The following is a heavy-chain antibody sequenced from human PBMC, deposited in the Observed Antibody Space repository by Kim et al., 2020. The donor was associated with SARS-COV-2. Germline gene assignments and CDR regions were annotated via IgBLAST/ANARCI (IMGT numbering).Heavy chain of an antibody. V-gene: IGHV3-9*01. CDR3: AKDRVAVSCYLDAFDI. Sequence: GGSLRLSCAASGFTFDDYAIHWVRQAPGKGLEWVSGIDWNSGGIDYADSVKGRFTISRDNAKNSLYLQRNSLRAEDTALYYCAKDRVAVSCYLDAFDIWGQGTMVTVSS. D-gene: IGHD6-19*01. J-gene: IGHJ3*02. CDR1: GFTFDDYA. CDR2: IDWNSGGI.